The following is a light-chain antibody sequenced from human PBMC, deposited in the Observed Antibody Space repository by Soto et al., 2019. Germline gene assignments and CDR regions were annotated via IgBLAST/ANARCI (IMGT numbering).Light chain of an antibody. CDR3: QAWDSSIAV. Sequence: SYELTQPPSVSVSPGQTASITCSGDKLGEKYACWYQQKPGQSPVLVIYQDNKRPSGIPERFSGSNSGNKATLTISGTQAVDEADYYCQAWDSSIAVFGGGTKLTVL. CDR1: KLGEKY. V-gene: IGLV3-1*01. CDR2: QDN. J-gene: IGLJ2*01.